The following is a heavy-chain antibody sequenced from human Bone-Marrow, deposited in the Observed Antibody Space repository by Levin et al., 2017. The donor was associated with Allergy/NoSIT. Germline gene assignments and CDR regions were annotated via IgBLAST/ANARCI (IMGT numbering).Heavy chain of an antibody. CDR2: ISSSGTTI. J-gene: IGHJ6*02. D-gene: IGHD4-23*01. V-gene: IGHV3-48*03. CDR3: AREARWRRCFYYYYYGMDV. CDR1: GFTFSSYE. Sequence: GGSLRLSCAASGFTFSSYEMNWVRQAPGKGLEWVSYISSSGTTIYYADSVKGRFTISRDNAKNSLYLQMNSLRAEDTAVYYCAREARWRRCFYYYYYGMDVWGQGTTVTVSS.